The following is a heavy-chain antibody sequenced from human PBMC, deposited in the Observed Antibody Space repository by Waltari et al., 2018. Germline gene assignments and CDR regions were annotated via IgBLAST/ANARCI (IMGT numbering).Heavy chain of an antibody. Sequence: QLQLQESGPGLVKPSETLSLTCTVSRGSISSSRYYRGWIRQPPGKGLEWIGCISYSGSTYYNPSLKSRFTISVDTSKNQFSLRLSSVTAADTAVYYCARQLEGGYNSGYGVMDVWGQGTTVTVSS. J-gene: IGHJ6*02. CDR1: RGSISSSRYY. CDR3: ARQLEGGYNSGYGVMDV. D-gene: IGHD5-18*01. CDR2: ISYSGST. V-gene: IGHV4-39*01.